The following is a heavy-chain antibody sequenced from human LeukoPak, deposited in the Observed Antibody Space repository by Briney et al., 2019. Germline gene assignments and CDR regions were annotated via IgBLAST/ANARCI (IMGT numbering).Heavy chain of an antibody. Sequence: GAPVKVSCKASGYTFTSYGISWVRQAPGQGPEWMGWISAYNGNTNYAQKLQGRVTMTTDTSTSTAYMELRSLRSDDTAVYYCARDWVSCSGGSCYSYYYYYGMDVWGQGTTVTVSS. CDR2: ISAYNGNT. J-gene: IGHJ6*02. D-gene: IGHD2-15*01. CDR3: ARDWVSCSGGSCYSYYYYYGMDV. CDR1: GYTFTSYG. V-gene: IGHV1-18*01.